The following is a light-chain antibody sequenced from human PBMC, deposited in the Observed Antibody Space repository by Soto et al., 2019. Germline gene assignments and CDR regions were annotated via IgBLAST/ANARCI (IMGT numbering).Light chain of an antibody. CDR1: SSNIGSNY. Sequence: QSVLTQPPSVSAAPGQKVAISCSGSSSNIGSNYVSWYQQLPGTAPKLLIYDNNKRPSGIPDRFSDSKSGTSATLGITGLQTGDEADYYCAAWDSSLSAVVFGGGTQLTV. CDR3: AAWDSSLSAVV. CDR2: DNN. V-gene: IGLV1-51*01. J-gene: IGLJ2*01.